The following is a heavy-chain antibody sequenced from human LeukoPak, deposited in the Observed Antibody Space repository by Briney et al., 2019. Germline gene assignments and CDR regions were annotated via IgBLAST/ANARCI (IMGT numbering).Heavy chain of an antibody. CDR1: GFTFSTYW. CDR3: ARVSVFGVVHS. V-gene: IGHV3-7*01. Sequence: GGSLRLSCAASGFTFSTYWMGWVRQAPGKGLEWVANIKQDGSEKDYVDSVKGRFTIPRDNAKNSLYLQMNSLRAEDTAVYYCARVSVFGVVHSWGQGTLVTVSS. J-gene: IGHJ4*02. D-gene: IGHD3-3*01. CDR2: IKQDGSEK.